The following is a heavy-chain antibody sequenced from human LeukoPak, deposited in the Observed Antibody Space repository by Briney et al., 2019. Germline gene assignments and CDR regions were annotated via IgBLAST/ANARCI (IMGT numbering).Heavy chain of an antibody. V-gene: IGHV1-69*04. CDR3: ARTRYGDYVFDY. D-gene: IGHD4-17*01. CDR1: GGTFSSYA. CDR2: IIPILGIA. Sequence: SVKVSCKASGGTFSSYAVSWVRQAPGQGLEWMGRIIPILGIANYAQKFQGRVTITADKSTSTAYMELSSLRSEDTAVYYCARTRYGDYVFDYWGQGTLVTVSS. J-gene: IGHJ4*02.